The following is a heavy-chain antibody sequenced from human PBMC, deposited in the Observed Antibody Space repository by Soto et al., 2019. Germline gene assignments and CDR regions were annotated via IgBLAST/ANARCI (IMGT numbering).Heavy chain of an antibody. Sequence: PSETMSLTCAVSGYSISRGYFWGWIRQPPGKGLEWIGSIYYSGNTYYNPSLKSRVTISVDRSKNQFSLKLSSVTAADAAVYYCARGRTTGGWNWFGPWGQGTLVTVSS. V-gene: IGHV4-38-2*01. CDR1: GYSISRGYF. D-gene: IGHD3-16*01. J-gene: IGHJ5*02. CDR3: ARGRTTGGWNWFGP. CDR2: IYYSGNT.